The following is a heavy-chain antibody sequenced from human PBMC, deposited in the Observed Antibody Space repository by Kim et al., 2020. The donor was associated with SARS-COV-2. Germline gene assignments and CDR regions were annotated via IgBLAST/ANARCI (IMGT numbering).Heavy chain of an antibody. Sequence: GGSLRLSCAGSGFTFSNYWMTWVRQAPGKGLEWVATIRQDGNEKYYVDSVKGRFTISRDNAKDSLYLQMNSLRAEDTALYYCARASRNVDYWGQGTLVTVSS. V-gene: IGHV3-7*01. CDR2: IRQDGNEK. CDR1: GFTFSNYW. J-gene: IGHJ4*02. CDR3: ARASRNVDY. D-gene: IGHD6-13*01.